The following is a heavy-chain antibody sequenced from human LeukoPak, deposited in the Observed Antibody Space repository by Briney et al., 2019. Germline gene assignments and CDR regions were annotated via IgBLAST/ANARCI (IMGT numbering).Heavy chain of an antibody. V-gene: IGHV3-11*01. Sequence: GGSLRLSCAASGFTFSAYYMSWIRQAPGKGLEWVSYISSSGSTIYYADSVEGRFTISRNNTKNSLYLQMNSLRAEDTAVYYCARGGDVVVPAAWFDYWGQGTLVTVSS. D-gene: IGHD2-2*01. CDR2: ISSSGSTI. J-gene: IGHJ4*02. CDR3: ARGGDVVVPAAWFDY. CDR1: GFTFSAYY.